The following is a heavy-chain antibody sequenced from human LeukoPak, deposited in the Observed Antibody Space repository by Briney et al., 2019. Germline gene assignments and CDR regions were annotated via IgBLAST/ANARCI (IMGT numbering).Heavy chain of an antibody. Sequence: PGGSLRLSCAASGFTFSNYVTSWVRQAPGKGLEPVSCINTSGGSACYADSVKGRFTISRDNSKNTLYLQMNSLRVEDTAVYYCAALVRGPRSFDPWGQGTLLTVSS. D-gene: IGHD3-10*02. V-gene: IGHV3-23*01. CDR3: AALVRGPRSFDP. CDR2: INTSGGSA. CDR1: GFTFSNYV. J-gene: IGHJ5*02.